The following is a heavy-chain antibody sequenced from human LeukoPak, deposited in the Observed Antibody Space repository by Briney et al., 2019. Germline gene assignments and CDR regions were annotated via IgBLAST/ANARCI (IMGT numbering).Heavy chain of an antibody. Sequence: GGSLRLSCAASGFTFSSYSMNRVRQAPGKGLEWVSSISSSSSYIYYADSVKGRFTISRDNAKNSLYLQMSSLRAEDTAVYYCASDSHSSSWYAYWGQGTLVTVSS. D-gene: IGHD6-13*01. CDR3: ASDSHSSSWYAY. J-gene: IGHJ4*02. CDR2: ISSSSSYI. CDR1: GFTFSSYS. V-gene: IGHV3-21*01.